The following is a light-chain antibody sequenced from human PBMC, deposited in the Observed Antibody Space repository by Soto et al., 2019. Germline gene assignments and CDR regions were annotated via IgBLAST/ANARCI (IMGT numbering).Light chain of an antibody. Sequence: ETVMTQSPATLSVSTGERATLSCRASQSVSNNLAWYQQKPGQAPRLLIYGASTRATGIPARFSGSGSGTEFTLTISSLQSEDFAVYYCHQYNNWPPITFGPGTRLEIK. CDR1: QSVSNN. CDR3: HQYNNWPPIT. CDR2: GAS. J-gene: IGKJ5*01. V-gene: IGKV3-15*01.